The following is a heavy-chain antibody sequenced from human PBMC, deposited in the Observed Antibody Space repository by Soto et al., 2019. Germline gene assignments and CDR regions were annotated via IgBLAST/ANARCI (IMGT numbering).Heavy chain of an antibody. D-gene: IGHD5-18*01. CDR3: AAEGYSYGWDDYYCYLMDV. Sequence: ASVKVSCKASGFTFTSSAVQWVRQARGQRLEWIGWIVVGSGNTNYAQKFQERVTITRDMSTSTAYMELSSLRSEDTAVYYCAAEGYSYGWDDYYCYLMDVWGQGTTVTVSS. CDR1: GFTFTSSA. V-gene: IGHV1-58*01. J-gene: IGHJ6*02. CDR2: IVVGSGNT.